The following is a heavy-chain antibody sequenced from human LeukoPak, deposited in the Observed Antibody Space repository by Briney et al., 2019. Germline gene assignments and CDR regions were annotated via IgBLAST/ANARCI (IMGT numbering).Heavy chain of an antibody. Sequence: GESLKISCKGSGYSFTSYWIGWVRQMPGKGLEWMGIIYPGDSDTRYSPSFQGQVTISADKSISTAYLQWSSLKASDTAMYYCAGYYYDSSGYSGIDYWGQGTLVTVSS. V-gene: IGHV5-51*01. CDR2: IYPGDSDT. J-gene: IGHJ4*02. CDR1: GYSFTSYW. D-gene: IGHD3-22*01. CDR3: AGYYYDSSGYSGIDY.